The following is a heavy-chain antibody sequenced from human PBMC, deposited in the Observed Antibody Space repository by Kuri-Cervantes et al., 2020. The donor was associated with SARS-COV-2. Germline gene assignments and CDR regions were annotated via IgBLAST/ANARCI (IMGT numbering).Heavy chain of an antibody. CDR3: AKGGYCSSTSCSPRWFDP. D-gene: IGHD2-2*01. CDR1: GFTFGSYG. V-gene: IGHV3-30*02. CDR2: IRYDGSNK. J-gene: IGHJ5*02. Sequence: GGSLRLSCAASGFTFGSYGMHWVRQAPGKGLEWVAFIRYDGSNKYYADSVKGRFTISRDNSKNTLYLQMNSLRAEDTAVYYCAKGGYCSSTSCSPRWFDPWGQGTLVTVSS.